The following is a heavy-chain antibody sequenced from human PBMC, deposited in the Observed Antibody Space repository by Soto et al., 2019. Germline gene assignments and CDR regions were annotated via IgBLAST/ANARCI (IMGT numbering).Heavy chain of an antibody. CDR3: ARGGGGYDYVWGSYRPFDF. D-gene: IGHD3-16*02. CDR2: INQSGST. CDR1: GESFPDYY. V-gene: IGHV4-34*01. Sequence: SETLSLTCAVYGESFPDYYWSWIRQPPGKGLEWIGEINQSGSTNYNPSLKSRVTISVDTSKNQFSLKLTSVTAADTAVYYCARGGGGYDYVWGSYRPFDFWGQGTLVTVSS. J-gene: IGHJ4*02.